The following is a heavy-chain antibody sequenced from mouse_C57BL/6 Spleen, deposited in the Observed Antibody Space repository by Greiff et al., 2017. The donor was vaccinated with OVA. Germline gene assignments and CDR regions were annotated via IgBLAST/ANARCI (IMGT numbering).Heavy chain of an antibody. D-gene: IGHD4-1*01. Sequence: EVQVVESGGGLVKPGGSLKLSCAASGFTFSDYGMHWVRQAPEKGLEWVAYISSGSSTIYYADTVKGRVTFSRDNAKNTLFLQMTRLRSEDSAMYDGERANWGGHYCAMDYWGQGTSVTVSS. CDR3: ERANWGGHYCAMDY. CDR1: GFTFSDYG. J-gene: IGHJ4*01. CDR2: ISSGSSTI. V-gene: IGHV5-17*01.